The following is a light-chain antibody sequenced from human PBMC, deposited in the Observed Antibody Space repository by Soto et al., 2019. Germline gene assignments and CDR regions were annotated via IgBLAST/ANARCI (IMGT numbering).Light chain of an antibody. CDR2: EVS. V-gene: IGLV2-14*01. J-gene: IGLJ1*01. Sequence: QSALSPPSSVCGSPGQSITISCTGTSSDVGGYNYVSWYQQHPGKAPKLMIYEVSNRPSGVSNRFSGSKSGNKASLTISGLQAEDAADYYCSSYTSSSTLGVFGSGTKVTVL. CDR1: SSDVGGYNY. CDR3: SSYTSSSTLGV.